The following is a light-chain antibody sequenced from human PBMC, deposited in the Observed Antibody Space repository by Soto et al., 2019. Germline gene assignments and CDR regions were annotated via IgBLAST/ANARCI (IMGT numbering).Light chain of an antibody. J-gene: IGKJ1*01. V-gene: IGKV1-39*01. CDR3: QQSYSLPLT. CDR2: AAS. Sequence: DIQMTQSPSSLSASVGDRVSITCRASQSISTYLNWYQQKPGKAPKLLIYAASSLESGVPSRFSGSGSGTDFTLTISSLQPEDFATYHCQQSYSLPLTFGQGTKVDIK. CDR1: QSISTY.